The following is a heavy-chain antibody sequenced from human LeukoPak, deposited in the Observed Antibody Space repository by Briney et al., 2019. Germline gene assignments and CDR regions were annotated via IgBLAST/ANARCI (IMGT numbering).Heavy chain of an antibody. CDR1: GGSISSYY. J-gene: IGHJ4*02. D-gene: IGHD2-15*01. Sequence: PSETLSLTCTVSGGSISSYYWSWIRQPPGKGLEWIGYIYYSGSTNYNPSLKSRVTISVDTSKNQFSLKLSSVTAADTAVYYCARDYCSGGSCYREPFVLFDYWGQGTLVTVSS. CDR3: ARDYCSGGSCYREPFVLFDY. V-gene: IGHV4-59*12. CDR2: IYYSGST.